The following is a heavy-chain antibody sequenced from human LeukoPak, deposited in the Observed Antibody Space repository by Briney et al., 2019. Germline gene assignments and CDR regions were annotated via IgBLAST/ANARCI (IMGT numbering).Heavy chain of an antibody. CDR2: INHSGST. CDR3: AAPGYSSGYYYR. Sequence: SETLSLTCTVSGGSISSGGYYWSWIRQPPGKGLEWIGEINHSGSTNYNPSLKSRVTISVDTSKNQFSLKLSSVTAADTAVYYCAAPGYSSGYYYRWGQGTLVTVSS. V-gene: IGHV4-39*07. CDR1: GGSISSGGYY. J-gene: IGHJ5*02. D-gene: IGHD3-22*01.